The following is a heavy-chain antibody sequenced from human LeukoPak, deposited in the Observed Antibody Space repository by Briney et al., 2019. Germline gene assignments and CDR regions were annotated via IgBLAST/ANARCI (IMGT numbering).Heavy chain of an antibody. CDR3: ARSYYYDSSGYWN. Sequence: SETLSLTCTVSGASVSGSAYYWGWIRQPPGKGLEWIGNIYYSGSTYYNESLESRVTISIDTSKNQFSLKLNSVTAADTAVYYCARSYYYDSSGYWNWGQGTLVTVSS. D-gene: IGHD3-22*01. CDR2: IYYSGST. CDR1: GASVSGSAYY. J-gene: IGHJ4*02. V-gene: IGHV4-39*01.